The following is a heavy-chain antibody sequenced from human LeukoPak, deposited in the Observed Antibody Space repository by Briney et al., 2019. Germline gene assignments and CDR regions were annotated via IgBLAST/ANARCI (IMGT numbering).Heavy chain of an antibody. CDR3: ARGNYYGMDV. CDR2: INSDGTTT. J-gene: IGHJ6*02. CDR1: AFTFSSYW. Sequence: GGSLRLSCAASAFTFSSYWMHWVRQAPGKGLLWVSRINSDGTTTYYADSVKGRFTISRDNAKNTLYLQVNRLRAEDTAVYYCARGNYYGMDVWGQGTTVAVSS. V-gene: IGHV3-74*01.